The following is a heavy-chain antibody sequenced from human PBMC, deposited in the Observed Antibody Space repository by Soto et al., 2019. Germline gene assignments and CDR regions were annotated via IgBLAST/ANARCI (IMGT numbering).Heavy chain of an antibody. CDR2: IIPIFGTA. CDR1: GGTFSSYA. CDR3: ARDRTNPGAFDI. D-gene: IGHD2-8*01. J-gene: IGHJ3*02. Sequence: SVKVSCKASGGTFSSYAISWVRQAAGQGLEWMGGIIPIFGTANYAQKFQGRVTITADESTSTAYMELSSLRSEDTAVYYCARDRTNPGAFDIWGQGTMVSVSS. V-gene: IGHV1-69*13.